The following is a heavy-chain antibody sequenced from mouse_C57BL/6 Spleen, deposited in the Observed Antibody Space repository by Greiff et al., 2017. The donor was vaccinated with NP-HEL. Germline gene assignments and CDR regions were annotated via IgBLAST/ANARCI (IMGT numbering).Heavy chain of an antibody. V-gene: IGHV1-59*01. J-gene: IGHJ1*03. CDR3: ARTHYGSSYGYFDV. Sequence: QVQLQQPGAELVRPGTSVKLSCKASGYTFTSYWMHWVKQRPGQGLEWIGVIDPSDSYTNYNQKFKGKATLTVDTSSSTAYMQLSSLTSEDSAVYYCARTHYGSSYGYFDVWGTGTTVTVSS. CDR2: IDPSDSYT. CDR1: GYTFTSYW. D-gene: IGHD1-1*01.